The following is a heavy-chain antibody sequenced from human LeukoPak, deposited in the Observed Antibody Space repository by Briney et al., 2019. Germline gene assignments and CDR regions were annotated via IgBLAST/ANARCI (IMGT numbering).Heavy chain of an antibody. D-gene: IGHD1-26*01. V-gene: IGHV1-8*01. CDR2: MNPNSSNT. CDR3: ARLEVGANWEGAFDI. Sequence: ASVKVSCKASGCTFTSYDINWVRQATGQGLEWMGWMNPNSSNTGYAQKFQGRVTMTRNTSISTAYMELSSLRSEDTAVYYCARLEVGANWEGAFDIWGQGTMVTVSS. J-gene: IGHJ3*02. CDR1: GCTFTSYD.